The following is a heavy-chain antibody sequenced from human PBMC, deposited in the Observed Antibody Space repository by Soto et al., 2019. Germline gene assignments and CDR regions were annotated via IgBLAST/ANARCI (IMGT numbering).Heavy chain of an antibody. CDR1: GGSISSGYYY. D-gene: IGHD3-3*01. CDR2: IYTSGST. J-gene: IGHJ3*02. CDR3: ARAYYDFWSGYYTGGAFDI. Sequence: SETLSLTCSVSGGSISSGYYYWSWIRQPAGKGLEWIGRIYTSGSTNYNPSLKSRVTMSVDTSKNQFSLKLSSVTAADTAVYYCARAYYDFWSGYYTGGAFDIWGQGTMVTVSS. V-gene: IGHV4-61*02.